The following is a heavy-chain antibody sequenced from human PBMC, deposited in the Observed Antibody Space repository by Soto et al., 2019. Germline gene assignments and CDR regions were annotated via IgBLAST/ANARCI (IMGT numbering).Heavy chain of an antibody. J-gene: IGHJ4*02. V-gene: IGHV3-23*01. D-gene: IGHD3-3*01. CDR3: AKEGRSGYYYGVADY. CDR2: FNGRGDNT. Sequence: GGSLRLSCAASGFTFSSYAMSWVRQGPGKGPEWVSTFNGRGDNTYYADSVKGRFTISRDNSKDTLYLQMNSLRAEDTAVYYCAKEGRSGYYYGVADYWGQGTLVTVSS. CDR1: GFTFSSYA.